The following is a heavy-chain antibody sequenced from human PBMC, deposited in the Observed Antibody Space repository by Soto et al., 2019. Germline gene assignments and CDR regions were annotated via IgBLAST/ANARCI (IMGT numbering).Heavy chain of an antibody. CDR3: ARRNVDIVAPFDY. J-gene: IGHJ4*02. CDR1: GGSISSSSYY. D-gene: IGHD5-12*01. CDR2: IYYSGST. Sequence: SETLSLTCTVSGGSISSSSYYWGWIRQPPGKGLEWIGSIYYSGSTYYNPSLKSRVTISVDTSKNQFSLKLSSVTAADTAVYYCARRNVDIVAPFDYWGQGTLVTVSS. V-gene: IGHV4-39*01.